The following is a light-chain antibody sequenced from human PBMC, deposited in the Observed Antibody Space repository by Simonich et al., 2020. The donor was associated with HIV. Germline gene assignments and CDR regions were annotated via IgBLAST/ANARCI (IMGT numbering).Light chain of an antibody. J-gene: IGKJ1*01. CDR3: QQYNNWPPAT. Sequence: EIVLTQSPGTLSLSPGERATLSCRASQSVSSNSLAWYQQKPGQAPRLLIYSTSSRATGIPDRFSCSGSGTDFTLTISSLQSEDFAVYYCQQYNNWPPATFGQGTKVEIK. CDR1: QSVSSNS. CDR2: STS. V-gene: IGKV3-20*01.